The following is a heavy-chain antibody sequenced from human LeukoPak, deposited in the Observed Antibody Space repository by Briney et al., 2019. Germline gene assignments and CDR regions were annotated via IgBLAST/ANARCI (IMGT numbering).Heavy chain of an antibody. Sequence: GGSLRLSCAASGFTCSNYGMTWLRQTPPKGLEWVSAISGSGEATYYSDSVKGRFTISRDNSKNTLFLQMNSLRVEDAAMYYCAKTDGYFDQWGQGTLVAVSS. CDR3: AKTDGYFDQ. D-gene: IGHD3-22*01. CDR2: ISGSGEAT. CDR1: GFTCSNYG. J-gene: IGHJ4*02. V-gene: IGHV3-23*01.